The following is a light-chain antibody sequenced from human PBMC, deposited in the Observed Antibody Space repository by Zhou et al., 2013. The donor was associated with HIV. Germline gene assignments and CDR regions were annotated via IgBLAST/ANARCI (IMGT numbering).Light chain of an antibody. J-gene: IGKJ2*01. CDR1: QSVDRDY. CDR2: STF. CDR3: QQYGHSPPYT. V-gene: IGKV3-20*01. Sequence: EIVLTQSPGTLSLSPGQRASLSCRASQSVDRDYLGWYQQKPGQAPRLLIYSTFSRATGIPDRFSGSGSGTDFTLTISRLEPEDFAVYYCQQYGHSPPYTFGQGTKLEIK.